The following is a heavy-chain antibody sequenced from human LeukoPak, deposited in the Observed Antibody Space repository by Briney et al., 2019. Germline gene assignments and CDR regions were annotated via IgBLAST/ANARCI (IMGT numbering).Heavy chain of an antibody. D-gene: IGHD5-12*01. Sequence: GGSLRLSCAASGFTFSDYYMTWIRQAPGKGPEWVSYISSTGSTIYYADSVKGRFTISRDNAKNSLFLQMNSLRAEDTAVYSCARVEEMVATTPFDYWGQGTLVTVSS. V-gene: IGHV3-11*04. CDR3: ARVEEMVATTPFDY. J-gene: IGHJ4*02. CDR1: GFTFSDYY. CDR2: ISSTGSTI.